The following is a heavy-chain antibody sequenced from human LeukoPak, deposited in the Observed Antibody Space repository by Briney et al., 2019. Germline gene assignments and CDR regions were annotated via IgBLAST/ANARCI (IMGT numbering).Heavy chain of an antibody. V-gene: IGHV3-30*18. Sequence: PGGSLRLSCAASGFTFRTYGMHWVRQAPGKGLEWVTVISYDGSHKYYADSVKGRFTISRDNSKNTLYLQMNSLRAEDTALYYCAKDLEGRINGLDVWGQGTTVTVSS. CDR2: ISYDGSHK. J-gene: IGHJ6*02. CDR1: GFTFRTYG. D-gene: IGHD3-10*01. CDR3: AKDLEGRINGLDV.